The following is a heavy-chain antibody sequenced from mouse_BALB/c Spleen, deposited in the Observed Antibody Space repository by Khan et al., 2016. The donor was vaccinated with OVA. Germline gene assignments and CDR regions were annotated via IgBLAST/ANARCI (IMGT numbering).Heavy chain of an antibody. D-gene: IGHD2-14*01. CDR3: AGAYFKYDGYYAMDY. CDR1: GFSLSRYN. V-gene: IGHV2-6-4*01. Sequence: VKLEESGPGLVAPSQSLSITCTVSGFSLSRYNIHWVRQPPGKGLEWLGMIWGGGDTDYYSTLKSRLSISKDNSKSHVFLKVNSLLTDDSAMYYCAGAYFKYDGYYAMDYWGQGAAGTVSS. J-gene: IGHJ4*01. CDR2: IWGGGDT.